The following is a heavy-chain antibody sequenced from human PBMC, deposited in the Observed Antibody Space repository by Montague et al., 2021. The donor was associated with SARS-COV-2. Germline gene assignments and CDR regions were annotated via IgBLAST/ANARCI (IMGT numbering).Heavy chain of an antibody. CDR2: IYYSGST. CDR1: GGSISSSSYY. CDR3: ARGSGNLVRGDHLDF. J-gene: IGHJ4*02. V-gene: IGHV4-39*07. D-gene: IGHD3-10*01. Sequence: SETLSLTCTVSGGSISSSSYYWGWIRQPPGKGLEWIGSIYYSGSTYYNPSLKSRVTISVDTSKNQFSLKLSSVTAADTAVYFCARGSGNLVRGDHLDFWGQGTLVTVSS.